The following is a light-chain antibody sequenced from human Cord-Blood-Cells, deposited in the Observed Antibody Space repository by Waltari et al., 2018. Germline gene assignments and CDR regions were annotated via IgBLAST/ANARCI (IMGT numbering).Light chain of an antibody. J-gene: IGLJ2*01. CDR1: NLGSKS. CDR2: DDS. V-gene: IGLV3-21*03. CDR3: QVWDSSSDHPV. Sequence: SYVLTQPPSVSVAPGKPARITCGGNNLGSKSGHWYQQKPGQAPVLVVYDDSDRPSGIPERFSGSNSGNTATLTISRVEAGDEADYYCQVWDSSSDHPVFGGGTKLTVL.